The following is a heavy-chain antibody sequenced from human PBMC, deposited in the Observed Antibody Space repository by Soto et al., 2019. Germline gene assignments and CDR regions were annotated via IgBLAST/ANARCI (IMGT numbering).Heavy chain of an antibody. D-gene: IGHD1-20*01. J-gene: IGHJ5*02. CDR2: FAREDAET. CDR1: GYTLSELS. V-gene: IGHV1-24*01. Sequence: ASVKVSCKVSGYTLSELSLHWLRQAPGNGLEWMGGFAREDAETIYAQKFQGRVTLTEDTSTDTTYMYLSSLTSDDTAVYYCARTTSITGTTRGDWFDPWGQGTLVTVSS. CDR3: ARTTSITGTTRGDWFDP.